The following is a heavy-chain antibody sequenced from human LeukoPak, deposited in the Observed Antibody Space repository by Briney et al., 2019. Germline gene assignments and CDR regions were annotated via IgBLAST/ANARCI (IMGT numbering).Heavy chain of an antibody. CDR2: INHSGST. J-gene: IGHJ4*02. Sequence: SETLSLTCAVYGGSFSGYYWSWIRQPPGKGLEWIGEINHSGSTNYNPSLKSRVTISVDTSKNQFSLKLSSVTAADTAVYYCAGAHPLRPYSSSWVDYWGQGTLVTVSS. D-gene: IGHD6-13*01. V-gene: IGHV4-34*01. CDR1: GGSFSGYY. CDR3: AGAHPLRPYSSSWVDY.